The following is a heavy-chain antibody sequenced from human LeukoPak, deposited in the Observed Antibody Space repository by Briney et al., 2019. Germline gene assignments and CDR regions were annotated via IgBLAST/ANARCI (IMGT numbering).Heavy chain of an antibody. CDR3: SRGSGWLSVY. CDR2: ISGGTA. D-gene: IGHD6-19*01. Sequence: GGSLRLSCTASGFTFGDYLMSWFRQAPGKGLEWIGFISGGTAEYAASVKGRFTISRDDSTSIAYLQMNSLTTEDTAVYYCSRGSGWLSVYWGQGTLVTVSS. CDR1: GFTFGDYL. V-gene: IGHV3-49*03. J-gene: IGHJ4*02.